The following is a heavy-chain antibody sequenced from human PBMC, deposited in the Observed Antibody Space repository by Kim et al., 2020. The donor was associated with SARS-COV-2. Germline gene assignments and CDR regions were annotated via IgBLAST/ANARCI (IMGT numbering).Heavy chain of an antibody. J-gene: IGHJ5*02. V-gene: IGHV4-59*13. Sequence: SETVSLTCTVSGDSITNYYWSWIRQPPGKGLEWIGNIYYSGITSYKPSLRSRITMSVDTSKNHFSLKLTSVTAADTAVYYCARDGRGYYDSGPYTGDWFDPWGQGTLVSVSP. D-gene: IGHD3-22*01. CDR2: IYYSGIT. CDR3: ARDGRGYYDSGPYTGDWFDP. CDR1: GDSITNYY.